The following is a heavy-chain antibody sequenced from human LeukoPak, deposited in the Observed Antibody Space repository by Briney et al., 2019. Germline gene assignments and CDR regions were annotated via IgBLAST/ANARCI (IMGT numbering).Heavy chain of an antibody. V-gene: IGHV3-7*05. D-gene: IGHD3-16*01. CDR2: IKQHGNEK. CDR1: GFIFSSYW. J-gene: IGHJ4*02. CDR3: ARVRGGYYFDC. Sequence: PGGSLRLSCAASGFIFSSYWMTWVRQAPGKGLEWVANIKQHGNEKYYVDSVKGRFTISRDNAKNSLHLQMNSLRAEDTAVYYCARVRGGYYFDCWGQGTLVTVSS.